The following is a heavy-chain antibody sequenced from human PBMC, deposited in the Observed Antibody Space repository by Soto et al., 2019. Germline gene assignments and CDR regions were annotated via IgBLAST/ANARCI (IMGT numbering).Heavy chain of an antibody. D-gene: IGHD6-19*01. V-gene: IGHV6-1*01. Sequence: QTLSLTCAISGDSVSSNSAAWNWIRQSPSRGLEWLGRTYYRSKWYNDYAVSVKSRITINPDTSKNQFSLQLNSVTPEDTAVYYCARDRAAAMAGTVYHYYGMDVWGQGTTVTVSS. CDR2: TYYRSKWYN. CDR1: GDSVSSNSAA. J-gene: IGHJ6*02. CDR3: ARDRAAAMAGTVYHYYGMDV.